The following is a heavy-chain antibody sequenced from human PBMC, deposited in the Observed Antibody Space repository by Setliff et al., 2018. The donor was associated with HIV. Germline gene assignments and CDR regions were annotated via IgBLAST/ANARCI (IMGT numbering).Heavy chain of an antibody. Sequence: RASVKVSCKASGYTFTDYYVQWVRQAPGQGLEWMGWIKHNRDLTWHAQKFQGRVTMTRDTSISTAYMELSGLRSDDTAVYYCARAYDTSGDMDFWGQGTLVTVSS. J-gene: IGHJ4*02. CDR2: IKHNRDLT. D-gene: IGHD3-22*01. CDR3: ARAYDTSGDMDF. V-gene: IGHV1-2*02. CDR1: GYTFTDYY.